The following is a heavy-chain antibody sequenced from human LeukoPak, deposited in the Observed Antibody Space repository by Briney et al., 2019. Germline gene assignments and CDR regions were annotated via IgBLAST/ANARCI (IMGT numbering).Heavy chain of an antibody. CDR1: GFTFSNYW. Sequence: GGSLRLSCAGSGFTFSNYWMHWVRQAPGKGLVWVSRINGDGSSINYADSVKGRFTISRDNAKNTLYLQINSLRAEDTAVFYCARGPSGSAYGLFDYWGQGTLVTVSS. J-gene: IGHJ4*02. D-gene: IGHD5-12*01. CDR3: ARGPSGSAYGLFDY. CDR2: INGDGSSI. V-gene: IGHV3-74*01.